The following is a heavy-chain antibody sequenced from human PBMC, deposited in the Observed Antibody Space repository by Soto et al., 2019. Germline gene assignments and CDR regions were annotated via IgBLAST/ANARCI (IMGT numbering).Heavy chain of an antibody. J-gene: IGHJ6*02. CDR1: GYTFTSYG. CDR2: ISAYNGNT. CDR3: AREGSRPYYYYGMDV. D-gene: IGHD1-26*01. V-gene: IGHV1-18*01. Sequence: QVQLVQSGAEVKKPGASVKVSCKASGYTFTSYGFSWVRQAPGQGLEWMGWISAYNGNTNYAQKLQGRVTMTTDTSPSTAYMELRSLRSDDTAVYYCAREGSRPYYYYGMDVWGQGTTVTVSS.